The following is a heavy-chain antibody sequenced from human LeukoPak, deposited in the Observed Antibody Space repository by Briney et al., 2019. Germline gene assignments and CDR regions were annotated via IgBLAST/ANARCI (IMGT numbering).Heavy chain of an antibody. CDR3: APDLRGSAWSLDD. D-gene: IGHD6-13*01. V-gene: IGHV3-23*01. CDR1: GFTFSNYA. J-gene: IGHJ4*02. Sequence: GGPLRLSCAASGFTFSNYAMGWVRQAPGKGLEWVSLISGSGGGTYFADSVKGRFTISRDNSKNTLCLQMDGLRAEDTAIYYCAPDLRGSAWSLDDWGQGTLVTVSS. CDR2: ISGSGGGT.